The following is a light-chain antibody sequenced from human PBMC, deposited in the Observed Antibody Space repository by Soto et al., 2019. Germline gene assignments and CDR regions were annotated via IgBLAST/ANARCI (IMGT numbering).Light chain of an antibody. CDR1: QSISSN. Sequence: EIVMTQSPATLSVSPGERATLSCRASQSISSNLAWYRQKPGQAPRLLIYGASTRATGIPARFSGSGSGTEFTLTMSSLQSEDFAVYYCQQYNNWPTTFGQGTKVEIK. CDR3: QQYNNWPTT. V-gene: IGKV3-15*01. CDR2: GAS. J-gene: IGKJ1*01.